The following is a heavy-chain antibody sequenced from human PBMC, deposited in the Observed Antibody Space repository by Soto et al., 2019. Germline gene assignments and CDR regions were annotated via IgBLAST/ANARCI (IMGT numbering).Heavy chain of an antibody. CDR1: GGTFSSYA. CDR3: ARVGYGDSRKAFDI. J-gene: IGHJ3*02. CDR2: IIPIFGTA. Sequence: QVQLVQSGAEVKKPGSSVKVSCKASGGTFSSYAIIWVRQAPGQGREWMGGIIPIFGTANYAQKFQGRVTITADESTSTAYMELSSLRSEDTAVYYRARVGYGDSRKAFDIWGQGTMVTVSS. V-gene: IGHV1-69*01. D-gene: IGHD4-17*01.